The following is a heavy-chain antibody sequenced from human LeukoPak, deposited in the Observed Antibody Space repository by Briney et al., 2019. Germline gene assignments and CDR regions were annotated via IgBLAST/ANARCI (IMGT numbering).Heavy chain of an antibody. CDR1: GGSFSGYY. D-gene: IGHD6-13*01. Sequence: SETLSLTCAVYGGSFSGYYWSWIRQPPGKGLEWIGEINHSGSTNYNPSLKSRVTISVDTSKNQFSLNLNSVTAADTAVYYCARHRAAAALFDPRGQGTLVTVSS. CDR2: INHSGST. CDR3: ARHRAAAALFDP. V-gene: IGHV4-34*01. J-gene: IGHJ5*02.